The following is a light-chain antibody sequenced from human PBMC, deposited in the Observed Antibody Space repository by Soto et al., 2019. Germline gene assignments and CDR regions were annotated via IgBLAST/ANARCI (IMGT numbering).Light chain of an antibody. CDR1: SSDLGGSNF. CDR3: VSYTSSTTYV. CDR2: DVA. Sequence: QSALTQPASVSDSPGQSITISCTGTSSDLGGSNFVSWYQQHPGKPPKLIIYDVANRPSGVSNRFSGSKSGSTASLIISRLQTEDEADYYCVSYTSSTTYVFGTGTKVTVL. J-gene: IGLJ1*01. V-gene: IGLV2-14*03.